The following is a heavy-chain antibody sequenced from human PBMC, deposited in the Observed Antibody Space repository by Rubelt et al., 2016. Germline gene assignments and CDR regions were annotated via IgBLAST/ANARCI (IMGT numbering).Heavy chain of an antibody. V-gene: IGHV4-34*01. CDR3: ARGLFPGIAGLCC. J-gene: IGHJ4*02. Sequence: QVQLQQWGAGLLKPSETLSLTCAVYGGSFSGYYWSWIRQPPGKGLEWIGEINHSGSANYNPSLKTRVTISVDTSKKQFSLKLSSVTAADTAVYYCARGLFPGIAGLCCWGQGTLVTVSS. CDR1: GGSFSGYY. CDR2: INHSGSA. D-gene: IGHD6-13*01.